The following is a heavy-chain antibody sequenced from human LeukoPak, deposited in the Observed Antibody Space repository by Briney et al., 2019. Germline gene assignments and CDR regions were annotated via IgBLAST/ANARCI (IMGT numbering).Heavy chain of an antibody. J-gene: IGHJ5*02. Sequence: SQTLSLTCTVSGGSISSGDYYWSWIRQPPGKGLEWIGYIYYSGSTYYNPSLKSRVTISVDTSKNQFSLKPSSVTAADTAVYYCARAFLEWLSAWFDPWGQGTLVTVSS. V-gene: IGHV4-30-4*08. CDR2: IYYSGST. D-gene: IGHD3-3*01. CDR3: ARAFLEWLSAWFDP. CDR1: GGSISSGDYY.